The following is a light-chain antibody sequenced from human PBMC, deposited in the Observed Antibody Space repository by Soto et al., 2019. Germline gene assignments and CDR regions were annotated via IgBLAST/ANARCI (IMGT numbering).Light chain of an antibody. CDR3: QVWDIMTDNYV. V-gene: IGLV3-21*04. Sequence: SYELTQPPSVSVAPEKTATITCGGNNIGDKRVHWYRQKPGQAAVLLISYDSDRPSGIPERFSGSNSGNTATLTISRVEAGDEADYYCQVWDIMTDNYVFGGGTKVTVL. J-gene: IGLJ1*01. CDR1: NIGDKR. CDR2: YDS.